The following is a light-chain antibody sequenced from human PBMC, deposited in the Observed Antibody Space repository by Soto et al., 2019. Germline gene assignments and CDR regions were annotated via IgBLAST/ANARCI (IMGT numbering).Light chain of an antibody. CDR1: QSVGKF. Sequence: ETVLTQSPATLSLSPGERATLSCRASQSVGKFLAWYQQKPGQAPRLLIYDASNRATGIPARFSGSRSGTAFTLPLSSLEPEDFAVYYCQQRRHWPPIFTFGPGTTVDIK. J-gene: IGKJ3*01. V-gene: IGKV3-11*01. CDR3: QQRRHWPPIFT. CDR2: DAS.